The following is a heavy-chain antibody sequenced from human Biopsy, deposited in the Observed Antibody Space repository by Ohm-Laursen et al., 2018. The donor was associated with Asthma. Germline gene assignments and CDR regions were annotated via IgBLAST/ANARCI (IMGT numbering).Heavy chain of an antibody. CDR1: GFSLSDYY. CDR3: AKDFRGIAVAGDRGFDY. D-gene: IGHD6-19*01. J-gene: IGHJ4*02. CDR2: ISWSSSYT. V-gene: IGHV3-11*05. Sequence: SLRLSCTASGFSLSDYYMSWIRQAPGKGLEWVSYISWSSSYTNYADSVKGRFTISRDNAKNSLFLQMNSLSAEDTAVYYCAKDFRGIAVAGDRGFDYWGQGTLVTVSS.